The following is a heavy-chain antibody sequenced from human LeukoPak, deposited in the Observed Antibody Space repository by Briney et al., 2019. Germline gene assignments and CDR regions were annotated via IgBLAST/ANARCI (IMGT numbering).Heavy chain of an antibody. CDR3: AKDSPLLGDSSGPGYFDL. CDR2: IKTDGSTT. D-gene: IGHD3-16*01. J-gene: IGHJ2*01. Sequence: GGSLRLSCAASGFTFSSYWMHWVRQAPGKGLVWVSRIKTDGSTTSYADSVKDRFTISRDNSKNTLYLQMNSLRAEDTAVYYCAKDSPLLGDSSGPGYFDLWGRGTLVTVSS. V-gene: IGHV3-74*01. CDR1: GFTFSSYW.